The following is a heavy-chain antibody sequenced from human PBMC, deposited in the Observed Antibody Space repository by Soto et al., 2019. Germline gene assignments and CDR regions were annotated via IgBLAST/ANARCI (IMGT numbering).Heavy chain of an antibody. D-gene: IGHD2-15*01. CDR2: ISYDGSNE. Sequence: QVQLVESGGGVVQPGRSLRLSCAASGFTFSSYGMHWVRQAPGKGLEWVAVISYDGSNEYYADSVKGRFTLSRDNSKNTLYLQMNSLRAEDTAMYYCAKDSTTLPAPSPYCSGGSCSPLRNYHYYGLDVWGQGTTVTVSS. J-gene: IGHJ6*02. V-gene: IGHV3-30*18. CDR1: GFTFSSYG. CDR3: AKDSTTLPAPSPYCSGGSCSPLRNYHYYGLDV.